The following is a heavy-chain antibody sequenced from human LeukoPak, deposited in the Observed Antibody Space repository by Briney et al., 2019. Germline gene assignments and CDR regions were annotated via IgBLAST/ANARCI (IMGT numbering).Heavy chain of an antibody. V-gene: IGHV3-23*01. D-gene: IGHD2-15*01. CDR1: GFTFSSYA. CDR2: ISGSGGST. CDR3: VRDLARGGYYFDY. Sequence: PGGSLRLSCAASGFTFSSYAMSWVRQAPGKGLEWVSAISGSGGSTYYADSVKGRFTISRDNSKNTLYLQMNSLRPEDTAVYSCVRDLARGGYYFDYWGQGTLVTVSS. J-gene: IGHJ4*02.